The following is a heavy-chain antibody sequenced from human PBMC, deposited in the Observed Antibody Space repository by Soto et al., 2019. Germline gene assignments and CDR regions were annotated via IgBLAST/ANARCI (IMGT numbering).Heavy chain of an antibody. CDR1: GGSFSGYY. CDR2: INHSGST. Sequence: QVQLQQWGAGLLKPSETLSLTCAVYGGSFSGYYWSWIRQPPGKGLEWIGEINHSGSTNYNPSLKSRVTISVDTSKNQFSLKLSSVTAADTAVYYCARGKVRGVSMGPYACDIWGQGTMVTVSS. V-gene: IGHV4-34*01. D-gene: IGHD3-10*01. CDR3: ARGKVRGVSMGPYACDI. J-gene: IGHJ3*02.